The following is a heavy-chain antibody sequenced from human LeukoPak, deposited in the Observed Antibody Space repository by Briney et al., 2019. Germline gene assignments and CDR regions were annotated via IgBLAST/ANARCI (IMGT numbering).Heavy chain of an antibody. V-gene: IGHV3-7*01. CDR3: ARDPKTNDYTSPGDY. CDR1: GFTFSSYW. CDR2: IKQDGSEK. J-gene: IGHJ4*02. Sequence: HPGGSLRLSCAASGFTFSSYWMSWVRQAPGKGLEWVANIKQDGSEKYYVDSVKGRFTISRDNAKNSLYLQMNSLRAEDTAVYYCARDPKTNDYTSPGDYWGQGTLVTVSS. D-gene: IGHD4-4*01.